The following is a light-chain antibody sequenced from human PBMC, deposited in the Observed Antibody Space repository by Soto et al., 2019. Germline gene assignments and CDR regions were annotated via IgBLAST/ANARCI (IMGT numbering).Light chain of an antibody. CDR1: QRIGGN. V-gene: IGKV3-15*01. CDR3: QQYNHWPRT. J-gene: IGKJ2*01. Sequence: EIVMTQPPATLSVSPGERATLSCRATQRIGGNLAWYQQKPGQAPRLLIFGASTRATGVPARFSGSGSGTQFTLTISSLQSEDFAFYYCQQYNHWPRTFGQGTKVDIK. CDR2: GAS.